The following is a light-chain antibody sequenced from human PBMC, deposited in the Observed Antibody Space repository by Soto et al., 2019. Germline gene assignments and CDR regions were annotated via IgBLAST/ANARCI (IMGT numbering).Light chain of an antibody. CDR2: DVN. J-gene: IGLJ1*01. CDR3: SSYKSSSTLPYV. CDR1: SSDVGGYNL. V-gene: IGLV2-14*01. Sequence: ALTQPASVSGSPGQSITISCTGTSSDVGGYNLVSWYQQYPDKAPKLMIFDVNTRPSGVSNRFSGSKSGNTASLTISGLQAEDEADYYCSSYKSSSTLPYVFGTGTKVTVL.